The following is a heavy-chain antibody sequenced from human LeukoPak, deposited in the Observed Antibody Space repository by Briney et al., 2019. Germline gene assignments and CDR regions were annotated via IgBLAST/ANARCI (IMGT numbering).Heavy chain of an antibody. J-gene: IGHJ4*02. D-gene: IGHD3-16*02. CDR2: IYTSGST. CDR1: GGSISSSSYH. V-gene: IGHV4-39*07. Sequence: SETLSLTCTVSGGSISSSSYHWGWIRQPPGKGLQWIGRIYTSGSTNYNPSLKSRVTMSVDTSKNQFSLKLSSVTAADTAVYYCAGGSYRYYFDYWGQGTLVTVSS. CDR3: AGGSYRYYFDY.